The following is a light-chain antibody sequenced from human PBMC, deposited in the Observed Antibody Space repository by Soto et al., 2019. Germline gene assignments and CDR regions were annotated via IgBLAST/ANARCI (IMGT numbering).Light chain of an antibody. CDR3: QQYGGLPT. CDR1: QSVTSSY. Sequence: EIVLRQSPGTLSLSPGERVTLSCRASQSVTSSYIAWYQQKSGQAPRLLLYGASSRATGIPDRFRGGGSGTDFTLTISRLEPEDFAVYYCQQYGGLPTFGQGTKVDIK. J-gene: IGKJ1*01. CDR2: GAS. V-gene: IGKV3-20*01.